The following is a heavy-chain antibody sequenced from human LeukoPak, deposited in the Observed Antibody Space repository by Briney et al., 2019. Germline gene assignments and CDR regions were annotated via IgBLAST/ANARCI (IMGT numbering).Heavy chain of an antibody. CDR3: RIRGYSYALDY. CDR2: MYYSGST. Sequence: PSETLSLTCTVSGGSMSSSAYYWGWIRQPPGKGLEWIGSMYYSGSTNYNPSLNSRVTISEDKSKNQFPLKLTSVTAADTAVYYCRIRGYSYALDYWGQGTLVTVSS. CDR1: GGSMSSSAYY. J-gene: IGHJ4*02. V-gene: IGHV4-39*06. D-gene: IGHD5-18*01.